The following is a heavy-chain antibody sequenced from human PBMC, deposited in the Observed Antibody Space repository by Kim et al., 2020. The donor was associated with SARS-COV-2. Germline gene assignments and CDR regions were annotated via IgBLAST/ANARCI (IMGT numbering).Heavy chain of an antibody. CDR1: GFTFSSYE. CDR2: ISSSGSTI. CDR3: ARDLVMEMIVAPSDY. V-gene: IGHV3-48*03. Sequence: GGSLRLSCAASGFTFSSYEMNWVRQAPGKGLEWVSYISSSGSTIYYADSVKGRFTISRDNAKNSLYLQMNSLRAEDTAVYYCARDLVMEMIVAPSDYWGQGTLVTVSS. D-gene: IGHD3-22*01. J-gene: IGHJ4*02.